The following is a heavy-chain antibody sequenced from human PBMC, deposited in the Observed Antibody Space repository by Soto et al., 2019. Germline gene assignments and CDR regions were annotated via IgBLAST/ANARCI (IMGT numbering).Heavy chain of an antibody. V-gene: IGHV3-23*01. D-gene: IGHD2-15*01. CDR2: VSIGGST. Sequence: LKISCAASGFTFSSYAMGWVRQGPGKGLEWVAVVSIGGSTHYADSVRGRFTISRDNSKNTLSLQMNSLTAEDTAVYFCAKRRGAGGHFDYWGQGALVTVSS. CDR3: AKRRGAGGHFDY. CDR1: GFTFSSYA. J-gene: IGHJ4*02.